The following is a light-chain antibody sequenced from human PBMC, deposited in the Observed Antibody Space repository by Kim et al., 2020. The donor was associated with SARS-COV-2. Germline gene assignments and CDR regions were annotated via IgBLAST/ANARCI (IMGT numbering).Light chain of an antibody. CDR3: KSRDSSGNHP. CDR2: GKN. Sequence: SSELTQDPAVSVALGQTVRITCQGDSLRSYYASWYQQKPGQAPVLVIYGKNNRPSGIPDRFSGSSSGNTASLTNTGAQAEDEADYYCKSRDSSGNHPFGTRTKVTVL. V-gene: IGLV3-19*01. J-gene: IGLJ1*01. CDR1: SLRSYY.